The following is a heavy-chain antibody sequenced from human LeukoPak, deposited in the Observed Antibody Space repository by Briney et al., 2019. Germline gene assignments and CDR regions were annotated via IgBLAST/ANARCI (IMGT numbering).Heavy chain of an antibody. V-gene: IGHV3-23*01. J-gene: IGHJ4*02. Sequence: GGSLRLSCAVSGFTFSSYAMSWVRQAPGKGLEWVSTISGSGGGRYYADSVKGRFTISRDNSKNTMYLQMNSLRAEDTAVYYCARGEYYYDGGYWGQGTLVTVSS. D-gene: IGHD3-22*01. CDR3: ARGEYYYDGGY. CDR2: ISGSGGGR. CDR1: GFTFSSYA.